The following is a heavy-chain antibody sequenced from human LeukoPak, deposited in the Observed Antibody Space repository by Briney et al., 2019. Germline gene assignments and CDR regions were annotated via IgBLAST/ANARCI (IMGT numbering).Heavy chain of an antibody. J-gene: IGHJ6*03. CDR2: IRYDGSNK. CDR1: GFTFSSYG. Sequence: GGSLRLSCAASGFTFSSYGMHWVRQAPGKGLEWVAFIRYDGSNKYYADSVKGRFTISRDNAKNSLYLQMNSLRAEDTAVYYCARVGDFWSGSVYMDVWGKGTTVTVSS. CDR3: ARVGDFWSGSVYMDV. V-gene: IGHV3-30*02. D-gene: IGHD3-3*01.